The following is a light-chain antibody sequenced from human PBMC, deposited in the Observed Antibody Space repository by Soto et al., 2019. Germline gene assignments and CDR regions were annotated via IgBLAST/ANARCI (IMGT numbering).Light chain of an antibody. CDR3: QQSFNNPRT. CDR2: GAS. CDR1: QGIANY. V-gene: IGKV1-39*01. J-gene: IGKJ1*01. Sequence: DIPMTQSPSSLSASVGDRVTIRCRASQGIANYLNWYQQKPGKAPKLLIYGASSLQSGVPSKFSGSGSGTDFTLTISSLQPEDFATYYCQQSFNNPRTFGQGTKVDIK.